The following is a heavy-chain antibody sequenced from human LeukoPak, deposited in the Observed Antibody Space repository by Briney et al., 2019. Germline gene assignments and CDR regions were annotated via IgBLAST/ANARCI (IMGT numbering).Heavy chain of an antibody. D-gene: IGHD2-21*02. J-gene: IGHJ2*01. CDR3: AREGSPVTALYWYFDL. Sequence: SETLSLTCTVSGGSVSSGSYYWTWIRQPAGKGLEWIGRIYTDETTNYNPSLTSRVTISLDTPKKQFSLRLTSVIAADTAVYYCAREGSPVTALYWYFDLWGRGTLVTVSS. V-gene: IGHV4-61*02. CDR2: IYTDETT. CDR1: GGSVSSGSYY.